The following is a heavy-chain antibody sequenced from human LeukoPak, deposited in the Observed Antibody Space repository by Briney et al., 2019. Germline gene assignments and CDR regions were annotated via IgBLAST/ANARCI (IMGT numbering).Heavy chain of an antibody. J-gene: IGHJ4*02. D-gene: IGHD1-26*01. CDR3: AKWGSGSYYEGIDY. V-gene: IGHV4-34*01. CDR2: INHSGST. CDR1: GGSFSGYY. Sequence: PSETLSLTCAVYGGSFSGYYWSWIRQPPGKGLEWIGEINHSGSTNYNPSLKSRVTISVDTSKNQFSLKLSSVTAADTAVYYCAKWGSGSYYEGIDYWGQGTLVTVAS.